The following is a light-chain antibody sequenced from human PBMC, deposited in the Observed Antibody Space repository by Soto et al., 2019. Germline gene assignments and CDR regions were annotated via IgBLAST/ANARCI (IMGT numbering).Light chain of an antibody. J-gene: IGKJ1*01. CDR2: MAS. Sequence: DIQMTQSPSTLSASVGDRVTITCRASQSISSWLAWYQQKPGKVPKLLIYMASSLESGVPSRFSGSGSGTEFTLTISSLQPDDCATYYCQQYKSYSRTFGQGTKVEIE. CDR3: QQYKSYSRT. CDR1: QSISSW. V-gene: IGKV1-5*03.